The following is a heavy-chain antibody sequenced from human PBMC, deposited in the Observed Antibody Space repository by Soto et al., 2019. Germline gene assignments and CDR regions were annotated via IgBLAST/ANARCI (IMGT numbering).Heavy chain of an antibody. J-gene: IGHJ4*02. CDR1: GDSVSSNSAA. Sequence: KQSQTLSLTCAISGDSVSSNSAAWNWIRQSPSRGLEWLGRTYYRSKWYNDYAVSVKSRITINPDTSKNQFSLQLNSVTPEDTAVYYCARDQAGTPPTRSSWVYFDYWGQGTLVTVSS. CDR2: TYYRSKWYN. CDR3: ARDQAGTPPTRSSWVYFDY. V-gene: IGHV6-1*01. D-gene: IGHD6-13*01.